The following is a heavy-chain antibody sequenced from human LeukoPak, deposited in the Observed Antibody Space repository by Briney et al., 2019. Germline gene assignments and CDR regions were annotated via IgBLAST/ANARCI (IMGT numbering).Heavy chain of an antibody. CDR3: AGYGSGSGAFDI. CDR1: GGSISSYY. J-gene: IGHJ3*02. Sequence: SETLSLTCTVSGGSISSYYWSWIRQPPGKGLEWIGYIYYSGSTNYNPSLTSGVTISVDTSKSQFSLKLSSVTAADTAVYYCAGYGSGSGAFDIWGQGTMVTVSS. CDR2: IYYSGST. D-gene: IGHD3-10*01. V-gene: IGHV4-59*01.